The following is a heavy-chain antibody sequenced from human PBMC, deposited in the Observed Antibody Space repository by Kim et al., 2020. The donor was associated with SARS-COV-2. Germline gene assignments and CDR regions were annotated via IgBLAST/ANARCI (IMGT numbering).Heavy chain of an antibody. CDR1: GGSFSGYY. Sequence: SETLSLTCAVYGGSFSGYYWSWIRQPPGKGLEWIGEINHSGSTNYNPSLKSRVTISVDTSKNQFSLKLSSVTAADTAVYYCARSDSGTIPPLDYWGQGTLVTVSS. D-gene: IGHD3-10*01. CDR3: ARSDSGTIPPLDY. CDR2: INHSGST. V-gene: IGHV4-34*01. J-gene: IGHJ4*02.